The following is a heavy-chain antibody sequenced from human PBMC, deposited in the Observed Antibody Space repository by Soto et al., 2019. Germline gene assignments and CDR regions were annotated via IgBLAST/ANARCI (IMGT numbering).Heavy chain of an antibody. CDR1: GGSVSRGTYF. D-gene: IGHD1-20*01. Sequence: QLQLQESGPGLVKPAETLSLKGAVSGGSVSRGTYFLGWIRQPPGKGLEWFGNIYYNGDTYYSPSHTRRVTMSVSAAQTQVSLRLTSVTAADTAVYCCARRLIDNWNQGHAVDFLGQGTLVTVSS. CDR2: IYYNGDT. J-gene: IGHJ3*01. V-gene: IGHV4-39*01. CDR3: ARRLIDNWNQGHAVDF.